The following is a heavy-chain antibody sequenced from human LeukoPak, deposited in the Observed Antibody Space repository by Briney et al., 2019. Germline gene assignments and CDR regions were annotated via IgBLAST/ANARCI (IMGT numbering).Heavy chain of an antibody. CDR2: IIPIFGTA. Sequence: ASVKVSCKASGGTFSSYAISWVRQAPGQGLEWMGGIIPIFGTANYAQKSQGRVTIIADESTSTACMELSSLRSEDTAVYYCARVSIAARSPYYYGMDVWGQGTTVTVSS. V-gene: IGHV1-69*13. J-gene: IGHJ6*02. D-gene: IGHD6-6*01. CDR1: GGTFSSYA. CDR3: ARVSIAARSPYYYGMDV.